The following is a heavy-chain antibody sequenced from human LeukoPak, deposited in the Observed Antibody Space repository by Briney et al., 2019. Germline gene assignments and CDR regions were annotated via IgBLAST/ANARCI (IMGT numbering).Heavy chain of an antibody. CDR3: AREWELLPAFDY. V-gene: IGHV3-43*02. CDR1: GFSFGDYA. CDR2: ISGDRYTT. J-gene: IGHJ4*02. Sequence: PGGSLRLSCAASGFSFGDYAMHWVRQAPGKGLEWVSLISGDRYTTYYADSVKGRFTISRDNSKNTLYLQMNSLRAEDTAVYYCAREWELLPAFDYWGQGTLVTVSS. D-gene: IGHD1-26*01.